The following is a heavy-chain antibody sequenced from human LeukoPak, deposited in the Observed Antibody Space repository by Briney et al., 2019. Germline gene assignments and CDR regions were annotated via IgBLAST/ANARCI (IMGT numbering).Heavy chain of an antibody. V-gene: IGHV3-30*02. D-gene: IGHD3-22*01. CDR3: ARGRFHLDSSVYSSFYH. CDR2: IQYDGNNK. Sequence: PGGSLRLSCAASGFTFTSYGMHWVRQAPGKGLEWVAFIQYDGNNKYYADSVKGRFTISRDNSKNTLYLQMNSLIPEDTAVYYCARGRFHLDSSVYSSFYHWGHGTLVTVSS. CDR1: GFTFTSYG. J-gene: IGHJ4*01.